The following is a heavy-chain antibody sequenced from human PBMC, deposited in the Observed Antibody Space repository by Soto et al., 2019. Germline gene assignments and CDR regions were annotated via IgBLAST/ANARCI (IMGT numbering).Heavy chain of an antibody. Sequence: GGSVRLSXAASGFTFSSYWMHWVRQAPGKGLVWVSRINSEGTGTIYADSVKGRFTISRDNAKNTLYLQMNSLRAEDTAVYYCVRDYDSSGYNSDYWGQGTPVTVSS. V-gene: IGHV3-74*01. CDR2: INSEGTGT. D-gene: IGHD3-22*01. CDR3: VRDYDSSGYNSDY. J-gene: IGHJ4*02. CDR1: GFTFSSYW.